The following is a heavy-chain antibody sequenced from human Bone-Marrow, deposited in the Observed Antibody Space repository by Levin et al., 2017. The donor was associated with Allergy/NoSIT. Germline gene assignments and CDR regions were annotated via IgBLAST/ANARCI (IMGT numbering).Heavy chain of an antibody. Sequence: GESLKISCAASGFTFSSYGMHWVRQAPGKGLEWVAVIWYDGSNKYYADSVKGRFTISRDNSKNTLYLQMNSLRAEDTAVYYCARATYYYDSSGYDAFDIWGQGTMVTVSS. J-gene: IGHJ3*02. CDR3: ARATYYYDSSGYDAFDI. D-gene: IGHD3-22*01. CDR1: GFTFSSYG. V-gene: IGHV3-33*01. CDR2: IWYDGSNK.